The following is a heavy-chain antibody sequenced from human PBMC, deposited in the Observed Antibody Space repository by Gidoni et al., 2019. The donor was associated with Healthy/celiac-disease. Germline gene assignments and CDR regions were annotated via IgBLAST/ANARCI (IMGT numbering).Heavy chain of an antibody. CDR1: GFPFSSSR. Sequence: EVQLVESGGGLVKPGGSLRLSCAASGFPFSSSRMNWVRQAPGQGLEWVASISSSSSYIYYADSVKGRFTISRDNAKNSLYLQMNSLRAEDTAVYYCARDRVVVPAAKTYYYYGMDVWGQGTTVTVSS. CDR3: ARDRVVVPAAKTYYYYGMDV. D-gene: IGHD2-2*01. CDR2: ISSSSSYI. V-gene: IGHV3-21*01. J-gene: IGHJ6*02.